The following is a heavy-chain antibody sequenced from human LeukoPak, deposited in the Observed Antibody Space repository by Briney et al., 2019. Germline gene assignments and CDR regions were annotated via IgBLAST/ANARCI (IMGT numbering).Heavy chain of an antibody. CDR1: GGSISSGDYY. V-gene: IGHV4-39*01. Sequence: PSQTLSLTCTVSGGSISSGDYYWGWIRQPPGKGLEWIGSIYYSGSTYYNPSLKSRVTISVDTSKNQFSLKLSSVTAADTAVYYCARQAPGYSYGYVYWGQGTLVTVSS. CDR2: IYYSGST. D-gene: IGHD5-18*01. CDR3: ARQAPGYSYGYVY. J-gene: IGHJ4*02.